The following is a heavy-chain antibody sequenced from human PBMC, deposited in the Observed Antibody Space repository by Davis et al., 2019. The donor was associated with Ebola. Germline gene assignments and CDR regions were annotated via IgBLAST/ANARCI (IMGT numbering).Heavy chain of an antibody. J-gene: IGHJ6*02. CDR1: GGSISSGDYY. CDR2: IYYSGST. Sequence: MPSETLSLTCTVSGGSISSGDYYWSWIRQHPGKGLEWIGYIYYSGSTYYNPSLKSRVTISVDTSKNQFSLKLGSVTAADTAVYYCARDSRYYYDSSGYYYYCGMDVWGQGTTVTVSS. D-gene: IGHD3-22*01. CDR3: ARDSRYYYDSSGYYYYCGMDV. V-gene: IGHV4-31*03.